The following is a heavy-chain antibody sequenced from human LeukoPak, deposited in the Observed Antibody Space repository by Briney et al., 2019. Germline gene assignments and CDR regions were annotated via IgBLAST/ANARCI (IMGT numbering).Heavy chain of an antibody. Sequence: NTSETLSLTCAVSGGSISSANWWTWVRQPPGKGLEWIGEIYHSGSTNYNPSLKSRVTISVDKSKNQFSLNLISMTAADTAVYFCARAGRFGELQAFDVWGQGTMVTVS. D-gene: IGHD3-10*01. CDR1: GGSISSANW. CDR2: IYHSGST. J-gene: IGHJ3*01. V-gene: IGHV4-4*02. CDR3: ARAGRFGELQAFDV.